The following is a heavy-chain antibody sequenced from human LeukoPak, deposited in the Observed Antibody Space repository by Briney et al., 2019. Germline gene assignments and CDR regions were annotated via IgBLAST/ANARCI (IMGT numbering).Heavy chain of an antibody. V-gene: IGHV3-53*01. Sequence: GGSLRLSCAASGFTVTSNYMSWVHQAPGKGLEWVSVIYSGGNTYYADSVKGRFTISRDISKNTLFLQMNSLRAEDTAVYYCARAVVTTVVFFDNWGQGTLVTVSS. CDR1: GFTVTSNY. CDR2: IYSGGNT. D-gene: IGHD4-23*01. J-gene: IGHJ4*02. CDR3: ARAVVTTVVFFDN.